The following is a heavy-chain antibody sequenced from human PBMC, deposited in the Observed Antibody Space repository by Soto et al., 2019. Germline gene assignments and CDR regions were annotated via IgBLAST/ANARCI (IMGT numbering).Heavy chain of an antibody. V-gene: IGHV4-34*01. J-gene: IGHJ5*02. CDR1: GGSFSGYY. Sequence: SETLSLTCAVYGGSFSGYYWSWIRQPPGMGLEWIGEINHSGSTNYNPSLKSRVTISVDTSKNQFSLKLSSVTAADTAVYYCARGHGGSGSYYNGGYNWFDPWGQGTLVTVSS. CDR3: ARGHGGSGSYYNGGYNWFDP. CDR2: INHSGST. D-gene: IGHD3-10*01.